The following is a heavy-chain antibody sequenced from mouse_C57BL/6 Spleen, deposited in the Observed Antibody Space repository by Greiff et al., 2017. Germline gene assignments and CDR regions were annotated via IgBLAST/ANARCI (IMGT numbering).Heavy chain of an antibody. J-gene: IGHJ1*03. D-gene: IGHD3-3*01. V-gene: IGHV5-17*01. Sequence: EVKLMESGGGLVKPGGSLKLSCAASGFTFSDYGMHWVRQAPEKGLEWVAYISSGSSTIYYADTVKGRFTISRDNAKNTLFLQMTSLRSEDTAMYYCAREGRPYWYFDVWGTGTTVTVSS. CDR2: ISSGSSTI. CDR1: GFTFSDYG. CDR3: AREGRPYWYFDV.